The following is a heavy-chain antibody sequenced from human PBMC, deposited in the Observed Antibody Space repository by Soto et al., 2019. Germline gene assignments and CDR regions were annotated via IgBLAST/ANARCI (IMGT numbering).Heavy chain of an antibody. Sequence: QVQLVQSGAEVKKPGASVKVSCKASGYTFTSYDINWVRQATGQGLEWMGWMNPNSANTGYAQKLQGRRPMPRNTARSTADMELSSLRSKDTAVYYCAREGVRGMDVEGQGTTVTVSS. J-gene: IGHJ6*02. CDR3: AREGVRGMDV. CDR2: MNPNSANT. V-gene: IGHV1-8*01. D-gene: IGHD3-16*01. CDR1: GYTFTSYD.